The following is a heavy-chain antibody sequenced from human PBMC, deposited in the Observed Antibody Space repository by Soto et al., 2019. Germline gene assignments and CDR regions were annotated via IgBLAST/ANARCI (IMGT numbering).Heavy chain of an antibody. V-gene: IGHV4-4*07. Sequence: QVQLQESGPGLLKPSETLSLTCTVSGASMRNYYWSWIRQPAGKGLEWIGRIFGSGETYYSPSLKSRVFLSIDLSRSQFSLELTSVTAADTAVYFCVREGDYSDNNGYPLFDYWGQGTLVTVSP. CDR1: GASMRNYY. J-gene: IGHJ4*02. CDR3: VREGDYSDNNGYPLFDY. D-gene: IGHD3-22*01. CDR2: IFGSGET.